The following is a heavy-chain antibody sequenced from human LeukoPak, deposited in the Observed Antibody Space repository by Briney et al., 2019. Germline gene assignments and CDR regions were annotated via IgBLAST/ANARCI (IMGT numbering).Heavy chain of an antibody. D-gene: IGHD3-16*01. CDR3: AGGSGPAGAFDI. Sequence: PSETLSLTCTVSGGSISSHYWSWIRQPPGKGLEWIGYIYYSGSTNYNPSLKSRVTISVDTSKSQFSLKLSSVTAADTAVYYCAGGSGPAGAFDIWGQGTMVTVSS. CDR2: IYYSGST. V-gene: IGHV4-59*11. CDR1: GGSISSHY. J-gene: IGHJ3*02.